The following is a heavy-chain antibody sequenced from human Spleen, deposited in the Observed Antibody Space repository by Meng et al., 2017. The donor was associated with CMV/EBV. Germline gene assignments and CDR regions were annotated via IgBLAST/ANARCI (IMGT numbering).Heavy chain of an antibody. V-gene: IGHV4-39*01. D-gene: IGHD5-18*01. Sequence: SETLSLTCTVSGGSISSSSYYWGWIRQPPGKGLEWIGSIYYSGSTYYNPSPKSRVTISVDTSKNQFSLKLSSVTAADTAVYYCASLGYSYGPYFDYWGQGTLVTVSS. CDR1: GGSISSSSYY. J-gene: IGHJ4*02. CDR3: ASLGYSYGPYFDY. CDR2: IYYSGST.